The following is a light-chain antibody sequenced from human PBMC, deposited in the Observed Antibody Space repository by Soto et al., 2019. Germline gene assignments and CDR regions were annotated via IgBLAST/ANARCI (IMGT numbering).Light chain of an antibody. V-gene: IGKV1-17*01. CDR2: AAS. CDR3: QHYNSYSEA. CDR1: QGIRND. J-gene: IGKJ1*01. Sequence: DIQITQSPSTLNACVGDRATITSRASQGIRNDLGWYQQEPGQAPKLLIYAASSLQSGVPARFSGSGSGTDFTLTISSLQPEDFAIYYCQHYNSYSEAFGQGTKVDI.